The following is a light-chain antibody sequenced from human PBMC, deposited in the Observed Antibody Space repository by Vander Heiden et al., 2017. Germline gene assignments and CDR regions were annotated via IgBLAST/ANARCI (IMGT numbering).Light chain of an antibody. J-gene: IGLJ3*02. CDR2: RNN. CDR3: AAWDDSLSGWV. CDR1: SSNIGSNY. Sequence: QSVLTQPPSASGTPWPRVTISCSGSSSNIGSNYVYCYQQLPGTAPKRLIYRNNQRPSGVPDRFSGATSGTSAALAISGLRSEDEADYYCAAWDDSLSGWVFGGGTKLTVL. V-gene: IGLV1-47*01.